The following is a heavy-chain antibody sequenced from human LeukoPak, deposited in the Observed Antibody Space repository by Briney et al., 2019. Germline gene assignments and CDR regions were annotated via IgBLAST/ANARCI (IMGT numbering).Heavy chain of an antibody. Sequence: GGSLRLSCAASGFTVSSNYMSWVRQARGKGLEWVSVLYSDGNTYYADSVKGRFTISRDNSRNTLYLQMNSLRAEDTAVYYCARGPRYDSSGYPFDYWGQGTLVTVSS. V-gene: IGHV3-53*01. CDR1: GFTVSSNY. CDR3: ARGPRYDSSGYPFDY. CDR2: LYSDGNT. D-gene: IGHD3-22*01. J-gene: IGHJ4*02.